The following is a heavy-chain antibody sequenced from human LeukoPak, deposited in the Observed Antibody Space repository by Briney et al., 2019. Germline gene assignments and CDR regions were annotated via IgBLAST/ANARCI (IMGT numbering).Heavy chain of an antibody. J-gene: IGHJ4*02. CDR1: GGSISSSSYY. CDR3: ARHSVASLPFDY. Sequence: PSETLSLTCTVSGGSISSSSYYWGWIRQPPGKGLEWIGSIYYSGSTYYNPCLKSLVTISVDTPKNQVSLKLSSVTAADTAVYYCARHSVASLPFDYWGQGTLVTVSS. V-gene: IGHV4-39*01. D-gene: IGHD5-12*01. CDR2: IYYSGST.